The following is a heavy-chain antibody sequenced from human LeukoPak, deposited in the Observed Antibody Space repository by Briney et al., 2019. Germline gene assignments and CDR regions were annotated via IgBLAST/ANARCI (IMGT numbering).Heavy chain of an antibody. V-gene: IGHV3-23*01. CDR1: GFTFSSYA. J-gene: IGHJ4*02. CDR2: ISGSGGST. D-gene: IGHD4-17*01. Sequence: PGGSLRLSCAASGFTFSSYAMSWVRQAPGKGLEWVSAISGSGGSTYYADSVKGRFTISRDNSKNTLYLQMNSLRAEDTAVYYCAKDPAGEGTVTGPFDYWGQGPLVTVSS. CDR3: AKDPAGEGTVTGPFDY.